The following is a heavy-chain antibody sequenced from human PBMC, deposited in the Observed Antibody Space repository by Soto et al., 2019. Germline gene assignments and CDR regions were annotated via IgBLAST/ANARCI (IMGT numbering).Heavy chain of an antibody. J-gene: IGHJ6*02. V-gene: IGHV3-23*01. CDR3: AKDQDRTTIFGVVTPHPVGKYYYGMDV. CDR1: GFTFSSYA. D-gene: IGHD3-3*01. CDR2: ISGSGGST. Sequence: PGGSLRLSCAASGFTFSSYAMSWVRQAPGKGLEWVSAISGSGGSTYYADSVKGRFTISRDNSKNTLYLQMNSLRAEDTAVYYCAKDQDRTTIFGVVTPHPVGKYYYGMDVWGQGTTVTVSS.